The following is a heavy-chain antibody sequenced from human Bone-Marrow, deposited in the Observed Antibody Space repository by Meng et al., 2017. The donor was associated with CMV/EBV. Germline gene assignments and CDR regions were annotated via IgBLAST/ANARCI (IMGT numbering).Heavy chain of an antibody. CDR2: IYYSGST. CDR1: GGSISSSSYY. J-gene: IGHJ5*02. CDR3: ARGRGRRVNWFDP. D-gene: IGHD1-26*01. V-gene: IGHV4-61*05. Sequence: SETLSLTCTVSGGSISSSSYYWGWIRQPPGKGLEWIGYIYYSGSTNYNPSLKSRVTISVDTSKNQFSLKLSSVTAADTAVYYCARGRGRRVNWFDPWGQGTLVTASS.